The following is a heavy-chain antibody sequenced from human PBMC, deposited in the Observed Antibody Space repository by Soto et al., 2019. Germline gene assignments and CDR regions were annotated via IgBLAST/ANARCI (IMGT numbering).Heavy chain of an antibody. CDR1: GFTFSDYY. CDR3: AGDITYSSGWNAGGIDY. CDR2: ISGSSSTI. D-gene: IGHD6-19*01. V-gene: IGHV3-11*01. J-gene: IGHJ4*02. Sequence: GGSLRLSCAASGFTFSDYYMNWIRQAPGKGLEWVSYISGSSSTIYYADSVKGRFTISRDNAKNSLYLQMNSLRVEDTAVYYCAGDITYSSGWNAGGIDYWGQGTLVTVSS.